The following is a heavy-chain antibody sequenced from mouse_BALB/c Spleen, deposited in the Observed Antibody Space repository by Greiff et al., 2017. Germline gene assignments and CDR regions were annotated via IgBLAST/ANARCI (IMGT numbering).Heavy chain of an antibody. J-gene: IGHJ3*01. D-gene: IGHD2-2*01. CDR2: ISSGSSTI. CDR1: GFTFSSFG. Sequence: EVQRVESGGGLVQPKGSLKLSCAASGFTFSSFGMHWVRQAPEKGLEWVAYISSGSSTIYYADTVKGRFTISRDNPKNTLFLQMTSLRSEDTAMYYCARRAGYDFAYWGQGTLVTVSA. CDR3: ARRAGYDFAY. V-gene: IGHV5-17*02.